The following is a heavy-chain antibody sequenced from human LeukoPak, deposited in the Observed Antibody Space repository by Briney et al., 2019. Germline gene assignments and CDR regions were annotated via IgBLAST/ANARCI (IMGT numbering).Heavy chain of an antibody. D-gene: IGHD2-2*01. CDR1: GGSISSGGYY. V-gene: IGHV4-31*03. Sequence: SQTLSLTCTVSGGSISSGGYYWSWIRQHAGKGLEWIGYIYYSGSTYYNPSLKSRVTISVDTSKNQFSLKLSSVTAADTAVYYCASLVIVVVPAAKSWNWFDPWGQGTLVTVSS. J-gene: IGHJ5*02. CDR2: IYYSGST. CDR3: ASLVIVVVPAAKSWNWFDP.